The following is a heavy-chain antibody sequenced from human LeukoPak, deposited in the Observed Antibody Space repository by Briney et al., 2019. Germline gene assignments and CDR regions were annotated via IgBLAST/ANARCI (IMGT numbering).Heavy chain of an antibody. V-gene: IGHV4-34*01. CDR2: INHSGST. D-gene: IGHD2-2*01. CDR1: GGSFSGYY. CDR3: ARIVRDIVVVPAAKPYFDY. J-gene: IGHJ4*02. Sequence: SETLSLTCAVYGGSFSGYYWSWILQPPGKGLEWIGEINHSGSTNYNPSLKSRVTISVDTSKNQFSLKLSSVTAADTAVYYCARIVRDIVVVPAAKPYFDYWGQGTLVTVSS.